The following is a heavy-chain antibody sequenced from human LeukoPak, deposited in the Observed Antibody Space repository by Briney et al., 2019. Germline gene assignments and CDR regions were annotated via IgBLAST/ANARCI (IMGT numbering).Heavy chain of an antibody. D-gene: IGHD1-26*01. CDR1: GFTFSSYA. CDR2: ISGSGGST. V-gene: IGHV3-23*01. Sequence: GGSLRLSCAASGFTFSSYAMSWVRQAPGKGLEWVSAISGSGGSTYYADSVKGRFTIFRDNSKNTLYLQMNSLRAEDTAVYYCAKSAGGSYYPSGYFDYWGQGTLVTVSS. CDR3: AKSAGGSYYPSGYFDY. J-gene: IGHJ4*02.